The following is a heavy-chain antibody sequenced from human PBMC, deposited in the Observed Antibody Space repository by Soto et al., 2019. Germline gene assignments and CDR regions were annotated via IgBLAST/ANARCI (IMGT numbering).Heavy chain of an antibody. J-gene: IGHJ5*02. V-gene: IGHV1-69*01. CDR2: ITPVFGTA. CDR1: ADTFNSYS. Sequence: LVQSGAEVKKPGSSVKVSCKASADTFNSYSLSWLRQAPGQRLEWMGGITPVFGTADYAQSFEDRLTITADDSTSTVYMELSSLRSDDTAVYYCARSLEGTTVTNWFDPWGQGALVTVSS. CDR3: ARSLEGTTVTNWFDP. D-gene: IGHD4-17*01.